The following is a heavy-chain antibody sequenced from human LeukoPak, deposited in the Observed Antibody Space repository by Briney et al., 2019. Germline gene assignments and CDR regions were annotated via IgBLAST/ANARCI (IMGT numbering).Heavy chain of an antibody. V-gene: IGHV3-30*18. D-gene: IGHD6-13*01. CDR1: GFTFSSYG. CDR3: AKEPGIAAAGSRYFQH. J-gene: IGHJ1*01. Sequence: GGSLRLSCAASGFTFSSYGMHWVRQAPGKGLEWVAVISYDGSNKYYADSVKGRFTISRDNSKNTLYLQMNSLRAEDTAVYYCAKEPGIAAAGSRYFQHWGQGTLVTVSS. CDR2: ISYDGSNK.